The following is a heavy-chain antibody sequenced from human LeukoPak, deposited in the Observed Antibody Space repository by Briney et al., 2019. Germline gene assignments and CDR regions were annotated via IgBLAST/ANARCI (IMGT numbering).Heavy chain of an antibody. Sequence: GASVKVSCRTSGYTFTSCGINWLRQAPGQRLAWMGWISAYNGDTSSAQTLQGRITMTTDTSTSTAYMELRSLTSDDTAVYYCASRAGNSFHGLDVWGQGTMVTVSS. V-gene: IGHV1-18*01. J-gene: IGHJ3*01. CDR2: ISAYNGDT. D-gene: IGHD4-23*01. CDR1: GYTFTSCG. CDR3: ASRAGNSFHGLDV.